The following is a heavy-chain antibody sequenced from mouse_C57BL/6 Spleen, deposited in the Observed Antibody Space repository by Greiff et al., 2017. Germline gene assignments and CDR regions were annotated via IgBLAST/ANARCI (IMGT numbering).Heavy chain of an antibody. CDR2: IYPGDGDT. Sequence: VQLQQSGAELVKPGASVKISCKASGYAFSSYWMNWVQQRPGKGLEWIGQIYPGDGDTNYNGKFKGKATLTADKSSSTAYLQLSSLTSEDSAVYFCARGGLSSPYAMDYWGQGTSVTVSS. CDR3: ARGGLSSPYAMDY. D-gene: IGHD1-1*01. CDR1: GYAFSSYW. J-gene: IGHJ4*01. V-gene: IGHV1-80*01.